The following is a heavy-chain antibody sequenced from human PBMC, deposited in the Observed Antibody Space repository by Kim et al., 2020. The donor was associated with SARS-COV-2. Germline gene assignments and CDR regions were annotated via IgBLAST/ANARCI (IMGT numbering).Heavy chain of an antibody. Sequence: SVKVSCKASGGTFSSYAISWVRQAPGQGLEWMGGIIPIFGTANYAQKFQGRVTITADESTSTAYMELSSLRSEDTAVYYCARDRAEHDYGGNSPFDYWGQGTLVTVSS. CDR3: ARDRAEHDYGGNSPFDY. V-gene: IGHV1-69*13. CDR1: GGTFSSYA. J-gene: IGHJ4*02. CDR2: IIPIFGTA. D-gene: IGHD4-17*01.